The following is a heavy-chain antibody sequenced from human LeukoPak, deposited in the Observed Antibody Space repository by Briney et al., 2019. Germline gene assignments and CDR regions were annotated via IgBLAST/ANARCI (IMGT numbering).Heavy chain of an antibody. Sequence: SETLSLTCTVSGGSINNYYWSWIRQPPGKGLEWIGYVYDSGSTNYNPSLKSRVTISIDTSTDQFSLKMTSVTASDTALYYCARHGGSYSFDYWGQGTPVTVSS. J-gene: IGHJ4*02. CDR2: VYDSGST. D-gene: IGHD1-26*01. CDR3: ARHGGSYSFDY. CDR1: GGSINNYY. V-gene: IGHV4-59*08.